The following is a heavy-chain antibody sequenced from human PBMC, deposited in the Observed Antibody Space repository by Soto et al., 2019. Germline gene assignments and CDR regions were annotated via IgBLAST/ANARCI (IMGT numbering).Heavy chain of an antibody. D-gene: IGHD6-19*01. CDR3: ARDSRWLDY. V-gene: IGHV3-33*01. Sequence: PGGSLRLSCAASGFTFSTYVIHWVRQSPGKGLEWVAVIWSDGSTRYYADSVKGRCTISRDNFQNTVYLQMNNLRAEDTAVYYCARDSRWLDYWGQGTLVTVSS. CDR2: IWSDGSTR. CDR1: GFTFSTYV. J-gene: IGHJ4*02.